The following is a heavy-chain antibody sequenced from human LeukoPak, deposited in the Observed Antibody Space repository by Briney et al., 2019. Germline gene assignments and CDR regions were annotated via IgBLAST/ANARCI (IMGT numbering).Heavy chain of an antibody. Sequence: PGGSLRLSCAGSGFIFGDSAIHWVRQDSGKGLEWVGLIDRKVKGYATAFAASVKGRFTISRDDSQNTAFLRMDTLKTEDTALYYCTKDSGTYNWLDPWGQGTLVTVSS. CDR2: IDRKVKGYAT. CDR3: TKDSGTYNWLDP. D-gene: IGHD1-26*01. CDR1: GFIFGDSA. V-gene: IGHV3-73*01. J-gene: IGHJ5*02.